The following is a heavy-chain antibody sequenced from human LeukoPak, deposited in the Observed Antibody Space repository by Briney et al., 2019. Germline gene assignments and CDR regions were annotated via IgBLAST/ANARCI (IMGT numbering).Heavy chain of an antibody. CDR2: IWYDGSNI. Sequence: GRSLRLSCAASGFTFSAYGMHWVRQAPGKGLEWEAVIWYDGSNIYYADSVKGRFTISRDNSKNTLYLQMNSLRAEDTAVYYCARDRVQIRIVGSRDAFDIWGQGTMVTVSS. D-gene: IGHD1-26*01. J-gene: IGHJ3*02. V-gene: IGHV3-33*01. CDR3: ARDRVQIRIVGSRDAFDI. CDR1: GFTFSAYG.